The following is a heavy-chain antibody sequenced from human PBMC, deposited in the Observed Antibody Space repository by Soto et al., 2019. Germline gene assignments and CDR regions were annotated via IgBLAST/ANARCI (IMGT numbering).Heavy chain of an antibody. CDR2: ISYDGSNK. D-gene: IGHD3-3*01. V-gene: IGHV3-30-3*01. Sequence: GGSLRLSCAASGFTFSSYAMHWVRQAPGKGLEWVAVISYDGSNKYYADSVKGRFTISRDNSKNTLYLQMNSLRAEDTAVYYCARDLSPFGVVMWYFDYWGQGTLVTVSS. CDR3: ARDLSPFGVVMWYFDY. CDR1: GFTFSSYA. J-gene: IGHJ4*02.